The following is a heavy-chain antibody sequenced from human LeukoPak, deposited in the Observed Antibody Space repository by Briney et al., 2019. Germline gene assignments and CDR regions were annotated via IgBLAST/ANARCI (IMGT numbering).Heavy chain of an antibody. V-gene: IGHV4-34*01. CDR1: GGPFSGYY. Sequence: PSETLSLTCAVYGGPFSGYYWSWIPQPPGKGLEWIGEINHSGSTNYNPSLKSRVTISVDTSKNHFSLKLSYVTAADAAVYYCARAPTGGQLVSNWFDPWGQGTLVAVSS. J-gene: IGHJ5*02. CDR3: ARAPTGGQLVSNWFDP. D-gene: IGHD6-6*01. CDR2: INHSGST.